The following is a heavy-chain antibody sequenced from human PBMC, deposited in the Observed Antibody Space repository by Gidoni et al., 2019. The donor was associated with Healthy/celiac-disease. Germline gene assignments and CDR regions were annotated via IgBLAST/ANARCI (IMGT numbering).Heavy chain of an antibody. D-gene: IGHD2-21*02. Sequence: QVQLQQWGAGLLKPSETLSLTCAVYGGSFSGYYWSWIRQPPGKGLEWIGEINHSGSTNYNPSLESRVTISVDTSKNQFSLKLSSVTAADTAVYYCASSVVTPWFVKYNWFDPWGQGTLVTVSS. V-gene: IGHV4-34*01. CDR2: INHSGST. CDR3: ASSVVTPWFVKYNWFDP. CDR1: GGSFSGYY. J-gene: IGHJ5*02.